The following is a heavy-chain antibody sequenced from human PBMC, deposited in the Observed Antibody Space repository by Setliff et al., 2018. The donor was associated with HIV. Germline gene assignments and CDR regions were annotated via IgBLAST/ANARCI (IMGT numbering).Heavy chain of an antibody. D-gene: IGHD1-26*01. Sequence: PGGSLRLSCTASGFTFGDYAMSWVRQAPGKGLEWVGFIRSKAYGGTTEYAASVKGRFTISRDDSKSIAYLQMNSLKTEDTAVYYCTRVGIVALVFDYWGQGTLVTV. CDR2: IRSKAYGGTT. CDR3: TRVGIVALVFDY. CDR1: GFTFGDYA. V-gene: IGHV3-49*04. J-gene: IGHJ4*02.